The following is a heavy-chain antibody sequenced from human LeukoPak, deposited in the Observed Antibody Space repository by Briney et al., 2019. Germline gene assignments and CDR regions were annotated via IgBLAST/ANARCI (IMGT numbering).Heavy chain of an antibody. J-gene: IGHJ3*02. V-gene: IGHV4-34*01. Sequence: SETLSLTCAVYGGSFSDYWWTWIRQSPGKGLEWIGEVNHSGRTNYNPSLKSRVTISVDKSKNQFSLKLSSVTAADTAVYYCARDVRLPRRALDIWGQGTMVTVSS. D-gene: IGHD5-18*01. CDR2: VNHSGRT. CDR3: ARDVRLPRRALDI. CDR1: GGSFSDYW.